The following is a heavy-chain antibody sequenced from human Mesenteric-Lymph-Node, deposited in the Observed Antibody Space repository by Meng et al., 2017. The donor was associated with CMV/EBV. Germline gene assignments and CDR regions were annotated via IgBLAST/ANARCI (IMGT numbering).Heavy chain of an antibody. CDR3: ARTEVVPPAIGYFVY. V-gene: IGHV1-69*05. Sequence: SVKVSCKASGGTFSSYAISWVRQAPGQGLEWMGGIIPIFGTANYAQKFQGRVTITTDESTSTAYMELSSLRSEDTAVYYCARTEVVPPAIGYFVYWGQGTLVTVSS. J-gene: IGHJ4*02. CDR1: GGTFSSYA. D-gene: IGHD3-9*01. CDR2: IIPIFGTA.